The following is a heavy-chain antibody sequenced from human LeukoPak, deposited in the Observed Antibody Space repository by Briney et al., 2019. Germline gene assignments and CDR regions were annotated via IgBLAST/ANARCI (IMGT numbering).Heavy chain of an antibody. V-gene: IGHV4-4*07. J-gene: IGHJ6*02. CDR2: IYTSGST. D-gene: IGHD2-2*02. CDR3: AVPAAIAGIYYHGMDV. CDR1: GGSISSYY. Sequence: PSETLSLTCTVSGGSISSYYWSWIRQPAGKGLEWIGRIYTSGSTNYNPSLKSRVTMSVDTSKNQFSLKLSSVTAADTAVYYCAVPAAIAGIYYHGMDVWGQGTTVTVSS.